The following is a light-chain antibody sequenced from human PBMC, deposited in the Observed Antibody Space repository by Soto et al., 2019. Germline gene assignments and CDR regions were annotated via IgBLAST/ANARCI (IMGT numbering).Light chain of an antibody. V-gene: IGLV2-14*01. CDR1: SSDIGGYNY. CDR2: EVS. Sequence: QSALAQPASVSGSPGQSITISCTGTSSDIGGYNYVSWYQQHPGKAPKLMIFEVSNRPSGVSTRFSGSKSGNTASLTISGLQPEDEGDYYCSSSKTGSNLVVLFGAGTQLTVL. CDR3: SSSKTGSNLVVL. J-gene: IGLJ7*01.